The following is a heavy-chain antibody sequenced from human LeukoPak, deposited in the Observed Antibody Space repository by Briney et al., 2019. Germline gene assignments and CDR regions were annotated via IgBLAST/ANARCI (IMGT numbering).Heavy chain of an antibody. Sequence: GGSLRLSCAASGFTFSSYAMSWVRQAPGKGLEWVSAISGSGGSTYYADSVKGRFTISRDNSKNTLYMQMNSLRAEDTAVYYCAKDTIIAYGSGSTDAFDIWGQGTMVTVSS. CDR3: AKDTIIAYGSGSTDAFDI. CDR1: GFTFSSYA. J-gene: IGHJ3*02. D-gene: IGHD3-10*01. V-gene: IGHV3-23*01. CDR2: ISGSGGST.